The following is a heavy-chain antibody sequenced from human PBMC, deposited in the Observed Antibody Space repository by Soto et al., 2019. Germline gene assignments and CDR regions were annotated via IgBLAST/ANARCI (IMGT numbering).Heavy chain of an antibody. CDR1: GFTFSSYA. CDR3: ARDKGATLDV. CDR2: ISYDGSNK. J-gene: IGHJ6*02. D-gene: IGHD1-26*01. V-gene: IGHV3-30-3*01. Sequence: QVQLVESGGGVVQPGRSLRLSCAASGFTFSSYAMHWVRQAPGKGLEWVAVISYDGSNKYYADSVKGRFTISRDNSKNTLYLQMNSLRAEDTAVYYCARDKGATLDVWGQGTTVTVSS.